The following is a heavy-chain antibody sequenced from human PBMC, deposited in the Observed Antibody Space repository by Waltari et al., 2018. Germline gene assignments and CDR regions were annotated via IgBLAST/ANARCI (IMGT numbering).Heavy chain of an antibody. V-gene: IGHV1-69*08. D-gene: IGHD3-10*01. CDR3: ARAGSGSYYFYYYGMDV. CDR2: IIPIFGTA. J-gene: IGHJ6*02. CDR1: GGTFSSYA. Sequence: QVQLVQSGAEVKKPGSSVKVSCKASGGTFSSYAISWVRQAPGQGLEWMGRIIPIFGTANYEQKFQGRVTITADKSTSTAYMELSSLRSEDTAVYYCARAGSGSYYFYYYGMDVWGQGTTVTVSS.